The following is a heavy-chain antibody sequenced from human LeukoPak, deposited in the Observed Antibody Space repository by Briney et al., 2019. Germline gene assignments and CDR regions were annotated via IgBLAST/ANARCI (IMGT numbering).Heavy chain of an antibody. Sequence: SETLSLTCTVSGGSISGYYWSWIRQPPGKGLEWIGYIYYSGTTTYNPSLKSRVTISVDTSKNQFSLKLSSVTAADTAVYYCARGQRGYYDTRGYFDLWGRGTLVTVSS. CDR1: GGSISGYY. CDR3: ARGQRGYYDTRGYFDL. CDR2: IYYSGTT. V-gene: IGHV4-59*12. D-gene: IGHD3-22*01. J-gene: IGHJ2*01.